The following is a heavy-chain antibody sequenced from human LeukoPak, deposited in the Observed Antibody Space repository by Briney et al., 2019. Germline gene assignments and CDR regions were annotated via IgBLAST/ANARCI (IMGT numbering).Heavy chain of an antibody. Sequence: PSETLSLTCTVSGGSISSSSYYWGWIRQPPGKGLEWIGSIYYSGSTYYNPSLKSRVTISVDTSKNQFSLKLSSVTAADTAMYYCARRVVNNRNWYFDLWGRGTLVTVSS. V-gene: IGHV4-39*07. CDR3: ARRVVNNRNWYFDL. CDR2: IYYSGST. CDR1: GGSISSSSYY. D-gene: IGHD4-23*01. J-gene: IGHJ2*01.